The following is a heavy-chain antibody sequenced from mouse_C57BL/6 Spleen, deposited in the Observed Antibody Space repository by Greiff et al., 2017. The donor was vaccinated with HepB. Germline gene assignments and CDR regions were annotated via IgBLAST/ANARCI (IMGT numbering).Heavy chain of an antibody. V-gene: IGHV1-53*01. D-gene: IGHD2-4*01. Sequence: VKLKQPGTELVKPGASVKLSCKASGYTFTSYWMHWVKQRPGQGLEWIGNINPSNGGTNYNEKFKSKATLTVDKSSSTAYMQLSSLTSEDSAVYYCARDDYDGDAMDYWGQGTSVTVSS. CDR1: GYTFTSYW. J-gene: IGHJ4*01. CDR3: ARDDYDGDAMDY. CDR2: INPSNGGT.